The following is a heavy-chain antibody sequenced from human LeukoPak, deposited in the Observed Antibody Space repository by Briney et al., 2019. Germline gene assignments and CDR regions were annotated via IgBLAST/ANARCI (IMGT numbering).Heavy chain of an antibody. D-gene: IGHD4-11*01. V-gene: IGHV4-39*07. CDR2: IYYSGST. CDR3: ARLPPRWLYATTPLYYYYYMDV. J-gene: IGHJ6*03. CDR1: GGSISSSSYY. Sequence: PSETLSLTCTVSGGSISSSSYYWGWIRQPPGKGLEWIGSIYYSGSTYYNPSLKSRVTISVDTSKNQFSLKLSSVTAADTAVYYCARLPPRWLYATTPLYYYYYMDVWGKGTTVTVSS.